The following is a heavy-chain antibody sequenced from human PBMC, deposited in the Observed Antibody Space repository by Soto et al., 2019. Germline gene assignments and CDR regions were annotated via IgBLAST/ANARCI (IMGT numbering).Heavy chain of an antibody. Sequence: VGSLRLSCVASGFTFSSYTMNWVRQAPGKGLEWVSSISTSSTYIYSADSLKGRFIISRDNAKNSLYLQMNSLRAEDTAVYFCARNGSPDYWGQGTLVTVSS. CDR3: ARNGSPDY. D-gene: IGHD3-10*01. CDR2: ISTSSTYI. J-gene: IGHJ4*02. CDR1: GFTFSSYT. V-gene: IGHV3-21*01.